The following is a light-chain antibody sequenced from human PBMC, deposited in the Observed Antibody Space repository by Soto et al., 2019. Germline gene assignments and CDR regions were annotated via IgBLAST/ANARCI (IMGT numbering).Light chain of an antibody. CDR2: GAS. CDR1: QSVFSS. CDR3: QQYAGSPGT. V-gene: IGKV3-20*01. J-gene: IGKJ1*01. Sequence: EIVLTQSPATLSLSPGERATLSCRASQSVFSSLAWYQQKPGQAPRLLIYGASSRAAGVPDRFSGSGSGTDFTLTISRLEPEDFAVYYCQQYAGSPGTFGQGTKVDIK.